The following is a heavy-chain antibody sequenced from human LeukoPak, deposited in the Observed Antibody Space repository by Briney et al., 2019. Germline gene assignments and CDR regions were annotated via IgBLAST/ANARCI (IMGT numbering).Heavy chain of an antibody. V-gene: IGHV3-23*01. CDR1: AFTFSSYG. CDR3: ARVRGGNRGDAFDI. Sequence: GGSLRLSCAASAFTFSSYGMGWVRQAPGKGLDWVSSISGSGAGTYYADSVKGRFTTSRDNSKNTLYVQMKSLGAEDTALYYCARVRGGNRGDAFDIWGQGTMVTVSS. CDR2: ISGSGAGT. D-gene: IGHD4-23*01. J-gene: IGHJ3*02.